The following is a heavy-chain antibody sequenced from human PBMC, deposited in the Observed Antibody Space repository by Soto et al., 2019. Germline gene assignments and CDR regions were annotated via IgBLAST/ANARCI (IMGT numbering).Heavy chain of an antibody. Sequence: EVQLVESGGGLVQPGRSLRLSCAASGFTFDDYAMHWVRQAPGKGLEWVSGINWDSGSIGYADSVKGRFTISRDNAKNSLYLQMNSLRAEDTALYYCAKDHSSSSYKDEFSYYYGMDVWGQGTTVTVSS. CDR3: AKDHSSSSYKDEFSYYYGMDV. V-gene: IGHV3-9*01. D-gene: IGHD6-13*01. J-gene: IGHJ6*02. CDR1: GFTFDDYA. CDR2: INWDSGSI.